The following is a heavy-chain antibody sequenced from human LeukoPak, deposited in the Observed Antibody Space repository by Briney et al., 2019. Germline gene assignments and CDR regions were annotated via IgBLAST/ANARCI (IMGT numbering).Heavy chain of an antibody. V-gene: IGHV3-20*04. CDR3: AKDIEYQLLFAFDI. Sequence: GGSLRLSCAASGFTFDDYGMSWVRQAPGKGLEWVSGINWNGGSTGYADSVKGRFTISRDNAKNSLYLQMNSLRAEDTALYYCAKDIEYQLLFAFDIWGQGTMVTVSS. CDR2: INWNGGST. D-gene: IGHD2-2*01. CDR1: GFTFDDYG. J-gene: IGHJ3*02.